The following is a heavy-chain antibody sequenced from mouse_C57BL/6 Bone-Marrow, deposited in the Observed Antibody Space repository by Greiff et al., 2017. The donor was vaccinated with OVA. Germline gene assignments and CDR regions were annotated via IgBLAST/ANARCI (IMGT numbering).Heavy chain of an antibody. D-gene: IGHD1-1*01. Sequence: QVQLQQSGAELVRPGTSVKVSCKASGYAFTNYLIEWVKQRPGQGLEWIGVINPGSGGTNYNEKFKGKATLTADKSSSTAYMQLSSLTSEDSAVYFGARAGNYYGSSYVGYWGQGTTLTVSS. J-gene: IGHJ2*01. CDR3: ARAGNYYGSSYVGY. CDR2: INPGSGGT. V-gene: IGHV1-54*01. CDR1: GYAFTNYL.